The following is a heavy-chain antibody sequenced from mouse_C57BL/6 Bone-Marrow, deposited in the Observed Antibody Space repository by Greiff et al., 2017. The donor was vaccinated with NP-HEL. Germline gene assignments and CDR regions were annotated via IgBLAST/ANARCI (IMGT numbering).Heavy chain of an antibody. CDR1: GFTFSDFY. V-gene: IGHV7-1*01. D-gene: IGHD1-1*01. CDR3: ARDAFGGSSYFAD. J-gene: IGHJ3*01. Sequence: EVQGVESGGGLVQSGRSLRLSCATSGFTFSDFYMEWVRQAPGKGLEWIAASRNKANDYTTEYSASVKGRFIVSRDTSQSILYLQMNALRAEDTAIYYCARDAFGGSSYFADGGQGTRVTVSA. CDR2: SRNKANDYTT.